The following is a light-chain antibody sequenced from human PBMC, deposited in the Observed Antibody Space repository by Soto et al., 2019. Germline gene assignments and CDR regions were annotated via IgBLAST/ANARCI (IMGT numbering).Light chain of an antibody. CDR3: HQHNNWPYT. V-gene: IGKV3-15*01. Sequence: EVVMTQSPATLSVSPGESATLSCRASKTVSSNVAWYQRRPGQAPRLLIDGAFTRATGVPARFSGSRSGTEFTLPISSPQSEDFALYYCHQHNNWPYTFGQGTKLEIK. CDR1: KTVSSN. CDR2: GAF. J-gene: IGKJ2*01.